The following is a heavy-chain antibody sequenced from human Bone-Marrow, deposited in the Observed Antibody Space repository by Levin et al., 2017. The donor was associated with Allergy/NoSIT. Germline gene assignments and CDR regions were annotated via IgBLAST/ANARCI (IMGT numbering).Heavy chain of an antibody. V-gene: IGHV4-39*01. J-gene: IGHJ5*02. CDR2: IYYSGST. Sequence: PSETLSLTCTVSGGSISSSSYYWGWIRQPPGTGLEWIGSIYYSGSTYYNPSLKSRVTISVDTSKNQFSLKLSSVTAADTAVYYCARHRVDPGGYCSSTSCYGGNWFDPWGQGTLVTVSS. CDR3: ARHRVDPGGYCSSTSCYGGNWFDP. D-gene: IGHD2-2*01. CDR1: GGSISSSSYY.